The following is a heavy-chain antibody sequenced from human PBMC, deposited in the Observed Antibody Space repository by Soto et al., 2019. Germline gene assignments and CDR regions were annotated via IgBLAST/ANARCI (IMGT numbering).Heavy chain of an antibody. CDR2: ISHDGSNK. CDR3: AKHLLVVACYLLGMDV. J-gene: IGHJ6*02. CDR1: GFTFSSYG. V-gene: IGHV3-30*18. D-gene: IGHD3-22*01. Sequence: QVQLVESGGGVVQPGRSLRLSCAASGFTFSSYGMHWVRQAPGKGLEWVAVISHDGSNKYFADSVKGRFTISRDNSHTMLYLQMYCLTAEDTAVYYCAKHLLVVACYLLGMDVWGQGTTVTVSS.